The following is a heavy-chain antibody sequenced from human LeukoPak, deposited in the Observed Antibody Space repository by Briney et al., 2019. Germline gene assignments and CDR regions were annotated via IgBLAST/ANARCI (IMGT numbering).Heavy chain of an antibody. CDR1: GGSISNCY. CDR3: ARVLPISPYFDY. Sequence: PSETLSLTCTVSGGSISNCYWSWLRQPAGKGLEWLGRIYTSGSTNYTPPLKSRATMSVDTTKNQFSLKLSSVTAADTAVYYCARVLPISPYFDYWGQGTLVTVSS. CDR2: IYTSGST. J-gene: IGHJ4*02. V-gene: IGHV4-4*07. D-gene: IGHD2-2*02.